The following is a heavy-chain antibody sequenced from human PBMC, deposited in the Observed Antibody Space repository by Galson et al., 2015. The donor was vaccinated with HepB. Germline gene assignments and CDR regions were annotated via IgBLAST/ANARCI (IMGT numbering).Heavy chain of an antibody. V-gene: IGHV3-30*18. CDR1: GFTFSSYG. J-gene: IGHJ4*02. Sequence: SLRLSCAASGFTFSSYGMHWVRQAPGKGLEWVAVISYDGSNKYYADSVKGRFTISRDNSKNTLYLQMNSLRAEDTAVYYCAKDWGLVGDPRFPDYWGQGTLVTVSS. CDR3: AKDWGLVGDPRFPDY. D-gene: IGHD2-15*01. CDR2: ISYDGSNK.